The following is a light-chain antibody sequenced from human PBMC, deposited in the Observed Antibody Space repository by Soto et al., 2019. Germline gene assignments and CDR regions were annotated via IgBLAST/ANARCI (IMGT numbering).Light chain of an antibody. CDR1: HNFSASY. CDR3: QQYIRSPYT. J-gene: IGKJ2*01. V-gene: IGKV3-20*01. Sequence: EIVLTQSPATLSLSPGEGAALSCRASHNFSASYLAWYQQKPGQAPRLLMHGSSNRAVGIPDRFSGSGSGTEFTLIISRLEPEDFAVYYYQQYIRSPYTFGQGTRLEIK. CDR2: GSS.